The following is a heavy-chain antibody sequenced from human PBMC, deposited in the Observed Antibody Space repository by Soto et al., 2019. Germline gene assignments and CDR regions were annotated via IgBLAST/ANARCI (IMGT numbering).Heavy chain of an antibody. Sequence: GGSLRLSCAASGFTSWDYDMSWIRQAPGKGLEWVSYISRSGNTMYYGDYVKGRFTIARDNAENSVFLQMISLRAEDTAVYYCVREGRSSTSCNTGCAFDIWGQGTMVTVSS. CDR1: GFTSWDYD. V-gene: IGHV3-11*01. CDR3: VREGRSSTSCNTGCAFDI. J-gene: IGHJ3*02. CDR2: ISRSGNTM. D-gene: IGHD2-2*02.